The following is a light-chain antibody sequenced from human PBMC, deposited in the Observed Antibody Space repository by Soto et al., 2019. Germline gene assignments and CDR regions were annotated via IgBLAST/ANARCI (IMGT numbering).Light chain of an antibody. Sequence: QSALTQPASVSGSPGQSITISCTGTSSDVGSYNLVSWYQQHPGKAPKLMIYEGSERPSGVSNRFSGSKSGNTASLTISGLQVEDEADYYCCSYAGSSTFAWVFGGGTKLTVL. CDR1: SSDVGSYNL. CDR2: EGS. V-gene: IGLV2-23*03. CDR3: CSYAGSSTFAWV. J-gene: IGLJ3*02.